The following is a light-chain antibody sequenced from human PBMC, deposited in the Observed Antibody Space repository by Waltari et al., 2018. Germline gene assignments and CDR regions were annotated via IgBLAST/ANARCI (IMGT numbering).Light chain of an antibody. Sequence: QLVLTQSPSASASLGASVKLTCTLSSGHSTNVIAWLQKRPEKGPRYLMKVNSDGSHNKGDEIPDRFSGSSSGAGRYLTSSSRQSGDEADYYCQTGGHGTWVFGGGTKLTVL. CDR2: VNSDGSH. CDR1: SGHSTNV. V-gene: IGLV4-69*01. CDR3: QTGGHGTWV. J-gene: IGLJ3*02.